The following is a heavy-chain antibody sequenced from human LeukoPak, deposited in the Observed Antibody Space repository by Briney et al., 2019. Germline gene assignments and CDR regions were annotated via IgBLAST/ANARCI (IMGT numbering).Heavy chain of an antibody. CDR3: AKPDDKNPPYYFDF. CDR1: GYTFTGYY. Sequence: ASVKVSCKASGYTFTGYYLHWVRQAPGQGLEWMGWINPNSGDTNYAQDFQGRVTMTRDTSIRTAYMELSSLRSDDTAVYCCAKPDDKNPPYYFDFWGQGTLVTVSS. J-gene: IGHJ4*02. CDR2: INPNSGDT. V-gene: IGHV1-2*02. D-gene: IGHD1-14*01.